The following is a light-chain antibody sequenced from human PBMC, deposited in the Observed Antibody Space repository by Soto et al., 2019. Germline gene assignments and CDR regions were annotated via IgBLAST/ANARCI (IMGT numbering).Light chain of an antibody. CDR2: EDT. V-gene: IGLV1-40*01. Sequence: QSVLMQPPSVSGAPGQSVTISCTGTSSNVGAGYGVYWYQKLPGTAPKLLILEDTNRPSGLPDRFSASRSGMSASLTITGLQAEDEADYSCQSYDTSLTDVFGTGTKLTVL. CDR3: QSYDTSLTDV. CDR1: SSNVGAGYG. J-gene: IGLJ1*01.